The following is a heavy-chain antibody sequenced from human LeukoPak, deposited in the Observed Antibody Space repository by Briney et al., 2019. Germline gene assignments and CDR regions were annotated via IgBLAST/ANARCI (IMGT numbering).Heavy chain of an antibody. CDR2: INPSGGST. D-gene: IGHD3-22*01. Sequence: ASVKVSCKASGYTFTSYYMHWVRQAPGQGLEWMGIINPSGGSTSYAQKFQGRVTMTRDTSTSTVYMELSSLSSEDTAVYYCARELNTYYYDSSGLDLWGRGTLVTVSS. J-gene: IGHJ2*01. CDR1: GYTFTSYY. CDR3: ARELNTYYYDSSGLDL. V-gene: IGHV1-46*01.